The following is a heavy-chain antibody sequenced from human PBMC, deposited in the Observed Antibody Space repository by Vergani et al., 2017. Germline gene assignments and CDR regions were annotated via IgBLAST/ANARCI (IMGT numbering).Heavy chain of an antibody. D-gene: IGHD2-8*01. CDR3: ARQSRDVFCTNGVCPLGY. CDR1: GFTFGDYA. CDR2: ISDNGGTT. J-gene: IGHJ4*02. Sequence: EVQLVESGGGLVQPGRSLRLSCTASGFTFGDYAMSWFRQAPGKGLEWVSIISDNGGTTYYADSVKGRFTISRDNSKDTLYLQMNSLRAEDTAVYYCARQSRDVFCTNGVCPLGYWGQGALVTVSS. V-gene: IGHV3-23*04.